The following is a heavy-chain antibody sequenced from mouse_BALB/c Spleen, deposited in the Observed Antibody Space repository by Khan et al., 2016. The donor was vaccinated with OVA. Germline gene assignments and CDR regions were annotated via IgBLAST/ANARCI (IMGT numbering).Heavy chain of an antibody. J-gene: IGHJ2*01. CDR2: ISGDSSTI. Sequence: EVQLVEFGGGLVQPGGSRKLSCAASGFTFSSYGMHWVRQAPEKGLEWVAYISGDSSTIYYADTVTGRFTISRDNPKNTLFLQMTSLMSEDTAMYYCATSYYYGYYFDYWGPGTTLTVSS. V-gene: IGHV5-17*02. CDR1: GFTFSSYG. D-gene: IGHD1-1*01. CDR3: ATSYYYGYYFDY.